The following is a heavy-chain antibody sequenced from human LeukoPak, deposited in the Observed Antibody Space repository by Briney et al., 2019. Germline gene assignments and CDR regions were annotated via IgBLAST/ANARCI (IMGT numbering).Heavy chain of an antibody. CDR2: INHSGST. V-gene: IGHV4-34*01. J-gene: IGHJ4*02. CDR1: GGSFSGYY. Sequence: SETLSLTCAVYGGSFSGYYWSWIRQPPGKGLEWIGEINHSGSTNYNPSLKSRVTISVDTSKNQFSLKLSSVTAADTAVYYCARGRVTGTMSDFDYWGQGTLVTVSS. CDR3: ARGRVTGTMSDFDY. D-gene: IGHD1-7*01.